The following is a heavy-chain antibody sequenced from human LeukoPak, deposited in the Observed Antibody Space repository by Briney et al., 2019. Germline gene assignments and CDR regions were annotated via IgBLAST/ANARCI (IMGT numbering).Heavy chain of an antibody. CDR3: ARDGYCSGGSCSAGYYYYGMDV. CDR2: INHSGST. CDR1: GGSFSGYY. J-gene: IGHJ6*02. V-gene: IGHV4-34*01. D-gene: IGHD2-15*01. Sequence: SETLSLTCAVYGGSFSGYYWSWIRQPPGKGLEWIGGINHSGSTNYNPSLKSRVTISVDTSKNQFSLKLSSVTAADTAVYYCARDGYCSGGSCSAGYYYYGMDVWGQGTTVTVSS.